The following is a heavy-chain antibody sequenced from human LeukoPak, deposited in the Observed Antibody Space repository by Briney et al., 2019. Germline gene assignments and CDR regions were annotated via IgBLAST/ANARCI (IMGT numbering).Heavy chain of an antibody. CDR1: GGSISSYY. CDR3: ARLVGDQVDY. Sequence: SETLSLTCTVSGGSISSYYWSWIRQPPGKGLEWIGYIYYGGSTNYNPSLKSRVTISVDTSKNQFSLELSSVTAADTAVYYCARLVGDQVDYWGQGTLVTVSS. CDR2: IYYGGST. J-gene: IGHJ4*02. V-gene: IGHV4-59*01. D-gene: IGHD2-15*01.